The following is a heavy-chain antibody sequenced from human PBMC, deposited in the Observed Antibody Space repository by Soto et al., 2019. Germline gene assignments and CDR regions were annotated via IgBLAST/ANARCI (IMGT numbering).Heavy chain of an antibody. CDR1: GFTFSSYG. CDR2: ISYDGSNK. Sequence: GGSLRLSCAASGFTFSSYGMHWVRQAPGKGLEWVAVISYDGSNKYYADSVKGRFTISRDNSKNTLYLQMNSLRAEDTAVYYCAKDSRPRRIFGVVIDYWGQGTLVTVSS. J-gene: IGHJ4*02. V-gene: IGHV3-30*18. D-gene: IGHD3-3*01. CDR3: AKDSRPRRIFGVVIDY.